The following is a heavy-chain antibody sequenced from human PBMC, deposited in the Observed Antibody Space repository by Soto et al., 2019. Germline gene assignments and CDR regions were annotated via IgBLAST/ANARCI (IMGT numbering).Heavy chain of an antibody. Sequence: SETLSLTCTVSGGSISSYYWSWIRQPPGKGLEWIGYIYYSGSTNYNPSLKSRVTISVDTSKNQFSLKLSSVTAADTAVYYCARRTYYYDSSGYLLYYFDYWGQGTLVTVYS. J-gene: IGHJ4*02. V-gene: IGHV4-59*01. CDR3: ARRTYYYDSSGYLLYYFDY. D-gene: IGHD3-22*01. CDR1: GGSISSYY. CDR2: IYYSGST.